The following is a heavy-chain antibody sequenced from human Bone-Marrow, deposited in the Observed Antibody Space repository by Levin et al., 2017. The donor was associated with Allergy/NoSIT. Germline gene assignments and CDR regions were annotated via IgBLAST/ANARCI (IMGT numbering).Heavy chain of an antibody. CDR1: GFPLSDYG. V-gene: IGHV3-30*18. J-gene: IGHJ3*02. CDR2: SSSDGVHK. D-gene: IGHD2-21*01. Sequence: PGESLKISCPASGFPLSDYGMHWVRQAPARGLEWVAVSSSDGVHKHYTVSVRGRFTISRDNSRNTLFLQMDSLRPEDTAVYFCAQLSRGDYARGALGIWGQGTVVTVSS. CDR3: AQLSRGDYARGALGI.